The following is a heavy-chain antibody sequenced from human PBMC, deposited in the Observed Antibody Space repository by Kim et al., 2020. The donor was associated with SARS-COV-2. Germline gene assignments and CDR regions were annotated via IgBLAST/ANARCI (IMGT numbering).Heavy chain of an antibody. CDR2: IYYSGST. Sequence: SETLSLTCTVSGGSISSSSYYWGWIRQPPGKGLEWIGSIYYSGSTYYNPSLKSRVTISVDTSKNQFSLKLSSVTAADTAVYYCARLSSGNLDIWGQGTMVTVSS. J-gene: IGHJ3*02. V-gene: IGHV4-39*01. CDR3: ARLSSGNLDI. D-gene: IGHD6-19*01. CDR1: GGSISSSSYY.